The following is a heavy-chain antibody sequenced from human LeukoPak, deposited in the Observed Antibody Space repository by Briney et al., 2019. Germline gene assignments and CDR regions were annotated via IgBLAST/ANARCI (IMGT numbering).Heavy chain of an antibody. CDR1: GFTFDDYA. V-gene: IGHV3-43*02. J-gene: IGHJ4*02. Sequence: PGGSLRLSCAASGFTFDDYAMHWVRQAPGKGLEWVSLISGDGGSTYNADSVKGRFTISRDNSKNSLYLQMNSLRTEDTALYHCAKDRGWYDYWGQGTLVTVSS. D-gene: IGHD6-19*01. CDR3: AKDRGWYDY. CDR2: ISGDGGST.